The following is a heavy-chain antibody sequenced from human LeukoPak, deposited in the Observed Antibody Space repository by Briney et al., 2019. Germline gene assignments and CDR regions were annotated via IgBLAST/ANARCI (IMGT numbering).Heavy chain of an antibody. CDR1: GFTFSDYW. CDR3: ARGTPWFDP. V-gene: IGHV3-7*01. J-gene: IGHJ5*02. CDR2: INQDGSEK. Sequence: GGSLRLSCAASGFTFSDYWMTWVRQAPGKGLEWVANINQDGSEKYYVDSAKGRFTISRDNTKNSLYLQINSPRAEDTAVYYCARGTPWFDPWGQGTLVTVSS.